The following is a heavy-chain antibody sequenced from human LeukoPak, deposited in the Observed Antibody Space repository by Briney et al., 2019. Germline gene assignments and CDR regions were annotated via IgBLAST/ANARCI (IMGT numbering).Heavy chain of an antibody. V-gene: IGHV4-59*01. CDR1: GGSISTFY. Sequence: KPSETLSLTCTVSGGSISTFYWSWIRQSPGKGLEWIGFIYYSGNTNSNPSLKSRVTMSVDTSKNQFSLRLTSVTAADTAVYYCASGLRRDWFDPWGQGTLVTVSS. CDR3: ASGLRRDWFDP. CDR2: IYYSGNT. D-gene: IGHD2-21*01. J-gene: IGHJ5*02.